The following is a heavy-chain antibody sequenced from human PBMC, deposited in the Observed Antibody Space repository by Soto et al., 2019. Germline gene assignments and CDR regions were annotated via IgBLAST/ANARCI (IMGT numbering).Heavy chain of an antibody. CDR3: ARYAPYSSSWYFWFDP. Sequence: SDTLSLTCTVSGGSISSSSYYWGWIRQPPGKGLEWIGSIYYSGSTYYNPSLKSRVTISVDTSKNQFSLKLSSVTAADTAVYYCARYAPYSSSWYFWFDPWGQGTLVTVSS. CDR1: GGSISSSSYY. CDR2: IYYSGST. D-gene: IGHD6-13*01. J-gene: IGHJ5*02. V-gene: IGHV4-39*01.